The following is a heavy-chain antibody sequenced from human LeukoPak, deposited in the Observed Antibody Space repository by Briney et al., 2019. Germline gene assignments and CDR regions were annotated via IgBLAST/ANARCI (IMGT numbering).Heavy chain of an antibody. CDR3: ASLWFGEPYFDY. J-gene: IGHJ4*02. CDR2: IYSGGST. CDR1: GFTVSSNY. V-gene: IGHV3-53*01. Sequence: GGSLRLSCAASGFTVSSNYMSWVRQAPGKGLEWVSVIYSGGSTYYADSVKGRFTISRDNSKNTLYLQMNSLRAEDTAVYYCASLWFGEPYFDYWGQGTLVTVSS. D-gene: IGHD3-10*01.